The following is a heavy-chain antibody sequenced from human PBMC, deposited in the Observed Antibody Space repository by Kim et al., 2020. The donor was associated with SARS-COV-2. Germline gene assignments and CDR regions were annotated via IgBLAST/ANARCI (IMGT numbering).Heavy chain of an antibody. D-gene: IGHD1-7*01. V-gene: IGHV4-31*02. J-gene: IGHJ6*02. Sequence: LKSRVTISVDTSKNQCSLKLSSVTAADTAVYYCARDKETGTLTSPYGMDVWGQGTTVTVSS. CDR3: ARDKETGTLTSPYGMDV.